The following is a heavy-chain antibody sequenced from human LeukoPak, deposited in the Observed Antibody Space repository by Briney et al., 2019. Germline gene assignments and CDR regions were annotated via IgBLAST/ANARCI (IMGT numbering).Heavy chain of an antibody. V-gene: IGHV3-30-3*01. CDR1: GFTFSSYA. CDR2: ISYDGSNK. D-gene: IGHD2-15*01. Sequence: PGRSLRLSCAASGFTFSSYAMHWVRQAPGKGLEWVAVISYDGSNKYYADSVRGRFTISRDNSKNTLYLQMNSLRAEDTAVYYRARDHSGYCSGGSCYGRAYYYYGMDVWGQGTTVTVSS. J-gene: IGHJ6*02. CDR3: ARDHSGYCSGGSCYGRAYYYYGMDV.